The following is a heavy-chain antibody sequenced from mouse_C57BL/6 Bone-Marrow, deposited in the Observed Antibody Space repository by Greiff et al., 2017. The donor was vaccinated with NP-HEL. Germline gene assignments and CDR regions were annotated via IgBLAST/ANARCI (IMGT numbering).Heavy chain of an antibody. D-gene: IGHD1-1*02. CDR1: GYTFTSYW. CDR3: ARGGGKGLFAY. Sequence: QVQLQQPGAELVMPGASVKLSCKASGYTFTSYWMHWVKQRPGQGLEWIGEIDPSDSYTNYNQKFKGKSTLTVDTSSSTAYMQLSSLTSEDSAVYYCARGGGKGLFAYWGQGTLVTVSA. CDR2: IDPSDSYT. V-gene: IGHV1-69*01. J-gene: IGHJ3*01.